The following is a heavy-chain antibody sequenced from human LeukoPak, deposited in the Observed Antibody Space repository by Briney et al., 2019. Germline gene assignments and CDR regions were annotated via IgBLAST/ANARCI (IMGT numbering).Heavy chain of an antibody. V-gene: IGHV3-74*01. Sequence: PGGSLRLSCAASGFTFSSHWMHWVRQAPGKGLVWVARFTSDGNSMTYADFVKGRFTVSRDIAKNTLYLQMNSLRAEDTAVYYCARAQVGTPTDCWGQGTLVTVSS. CDR3: ARAQVGTPTDC. CDR2: FTSDGNSM. J-gene: IGHJ4*02. CDR1: GFTFSSHW. D-gene: IGHD1-26*01.